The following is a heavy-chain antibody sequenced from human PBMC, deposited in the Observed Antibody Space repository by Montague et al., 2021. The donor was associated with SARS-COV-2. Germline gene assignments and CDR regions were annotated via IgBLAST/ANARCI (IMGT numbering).Heavy chain of an antibody. D-gene: IGHD6-19*01. CDR3: ASGSGWVGSALDV. CDR2: INYSGST. Sequence: SETLSLTCTVSGGSISSYYWSWIRQPPGKGLEWIGYINYSGSTNYNPSLKSRVTISVDTSKNQFSLNLSSVTAADTAVYYCASGSGWVGSALDVWGKGTMVTVSS. V-gene: IGHV4-59*01. CDR1: GGSISSYY. J-gene: IGHJ3*01.